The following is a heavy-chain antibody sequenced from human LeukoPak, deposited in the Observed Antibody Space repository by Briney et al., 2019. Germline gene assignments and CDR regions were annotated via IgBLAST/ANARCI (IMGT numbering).Heavy chain of an antibody. CDR1: GFTFSSYA. CDR3: ARLPRTVTASAVDY. D-gene: IGHD2-21*02. V-gene: IGHV4-39*01. CDR2: MYYSGST. J-gene: IGHJ4*02. Sequence: LRLSCAASGFTFSSYAMHWIRQPPGKGLEWIGSMYYSGSTYYNPSLKSRVTISVDTSKNQFSLKLSSVTAADTAVYYSARLPRTVTASAVDYWGQGTLVTVSS.